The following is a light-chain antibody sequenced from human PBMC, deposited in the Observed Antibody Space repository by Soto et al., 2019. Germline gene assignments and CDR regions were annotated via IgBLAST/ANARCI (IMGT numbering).Light chain of an antibody. CDR3: QSYDSSLSVV. Sequence: QLVLTQPPSVSGAPGQRVTLSCTGSSSNIGAGYDVHWYQQLPGTAPKLLIYGNSNRPSGVPDRFSGSKSGTSAYLAITGLQAEDEADYYCQSYDSSLSVVFGGGTKLTVL. CDR1: SSNIGAGYD. V-gene: IGLV1-40*01. CDR2: GNS. J-gene: IGLJ2*01.